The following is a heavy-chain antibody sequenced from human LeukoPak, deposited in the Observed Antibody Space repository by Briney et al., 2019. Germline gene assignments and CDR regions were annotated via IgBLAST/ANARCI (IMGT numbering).Heavy chain of an antibody. Sequence: SETLSFTCTVSGGSISSDTYYWSWIRQPAGKGLEWIGRIYASGNTNYSPSLKGRVTISVDTSKNQFSLKLNSVTAADTAVYYCAGTRRYCSGGSCYNWFDPWGQGTLVTVSS. CDR3: AGTRRYCSGGSCYNWFDP. J-gene: IGHJ5*02. D-gene: IGHD2-15*01. V-gene: IGHV4-61*02. CDR1: GGSISSDTYY. CDR2: IYASGNT.